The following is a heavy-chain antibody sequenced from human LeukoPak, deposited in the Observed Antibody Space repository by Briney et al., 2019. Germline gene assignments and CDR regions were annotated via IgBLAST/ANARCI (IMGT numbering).Heavy chain of an antibody. CDR1: GFTFSSYA. CDR3: AKPPYYYGSGSSTYFDY. Sequence: PGGSLRLSCAASGFTFSSYAMSWVRQAPGKGLEWVSAISGSGGSTYYADSVKGRFTISRDNSKNTLYLQMNSLRAEDTAVYYCAKPPYYYGSGSSTYFDYWGQGTLVTVSS. D-gene: IGHD3-10*01. J-gene: IGHJ4*02. CDR2: ISGSGGST. V-gene: IGHV3-23*01.